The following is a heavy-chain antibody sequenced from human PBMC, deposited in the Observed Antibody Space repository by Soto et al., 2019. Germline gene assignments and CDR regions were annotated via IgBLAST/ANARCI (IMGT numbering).Heavy chain of an antibody. J-gene: IGHJ4*02. Sequence: HPGGSLRLSCAASGFTFSTYSMNWVRQATGKGLEWVSYISSSSSTIFYTDSVKGRFTVSRDNAKNSLYLQMNSLRAEDTAVYYCARPTDYYDSSGPPAYWGQGTLVTVSS. CDR3: ARPTDYYDSSGPPAY. D-gene: IGHD3-22*01. V-gene: IGHV3-48*01. CDR1: GFTFSTYS. CDR2: ISSSSSTI.